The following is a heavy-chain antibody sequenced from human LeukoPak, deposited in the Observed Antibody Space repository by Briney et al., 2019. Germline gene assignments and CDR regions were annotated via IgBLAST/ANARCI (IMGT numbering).Heavy chain of an antibody. CDR2: IYYSGST. J-gene: IGHJ6*03. V-gene: IGHV4-59*01. CDR3: AREVHSYGYGPGDHRNMDF. CDR1: GGSISSYY. Sequence: PSETLSLTCTVSGGSISSYYWSWIRQPPGKGLEWIGYIYYSGSTNYNPSLKSRVTISVDTSKNQFSLKLSSVTAADTAVYYCAREVHSYGYGPGDHRNMDFWGKGTTVTVSS. D-gene: IGHD5-18*01.